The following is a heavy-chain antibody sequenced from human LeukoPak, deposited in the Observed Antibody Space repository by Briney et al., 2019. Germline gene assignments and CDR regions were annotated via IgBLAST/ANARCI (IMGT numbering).Heavy chain of an antibody. Sequence: SETLSLTCAVYGGPFSGYYWSWIRQPPGKGLEWIGEINHSGSTNYNPSLKSRVTISVDTSKNQFSLKLSSVTAADTAVYYCASSYGDYRYDAFDIWGQGTMVTVSS. CDR2: INHSGST. V-gene: IGHV4-34*01. CDR3: ASSYGDYRYDAFDI. J-gene: IGHJ3*02. CDR1: GGPFSGYY. D-gene: IGHD4-17*01.